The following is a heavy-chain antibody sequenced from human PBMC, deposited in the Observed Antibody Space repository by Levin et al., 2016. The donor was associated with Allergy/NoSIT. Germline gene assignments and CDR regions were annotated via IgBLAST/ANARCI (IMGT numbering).Heavy chain of an antibody. CDR3: ARRESAVAGDDAFDI. J-gene: IGHJ3*02. CDR2: IIPILGIA. D-gene: IGHD6-19*01. Sequence: WVRQAPGQGLEWMGRIIPILGIANYAQKFQGRVTITADKSTSTAYMELSSLRSEDTAVYYCARRESAVAGDDAFDIWGQGTMVTVSS. V-gene: IGHV1-69*02.